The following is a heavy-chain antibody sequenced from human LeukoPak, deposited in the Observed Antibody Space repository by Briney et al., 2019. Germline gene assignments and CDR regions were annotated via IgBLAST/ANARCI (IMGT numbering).Heavy chain of an antibody. CDR2: ISGSGGST. V-gene: IGHV3-23*01. CDR1: GFTFSSYA. J-gene: IGHJ4*02. CDR3: AKDPLDGWYGFDY. Sequence: GGSLGLSCAASGFTFSSYAMSWVRQAPGKGLEWVSAISGSGGSTYYADSVKGRFTISRDNSKNTLYLQMNSLRAEDTAVYYCAKDPLDGWYGFDYWGQGTLVTVSS. D-gene: IGHD6-19*01.